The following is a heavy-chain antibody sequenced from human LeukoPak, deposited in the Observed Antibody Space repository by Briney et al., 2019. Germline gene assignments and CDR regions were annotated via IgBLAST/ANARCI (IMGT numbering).Heavy chain of an antibody. D-gene: IGHD6-19*01. CDR2: ISGDVGST. CDR1: GFTFDEYA. V-gene: IGHV3-43*02. J-gene: IGHJ4*02. Sequence: TGGSLRLSCAASGFTFDEYAMHWVRQAPGRGLEWVSLISGDVGSTYYADSVKGRFTISRDNSKNSLYLQMNSLRTEDTALYYCAKAHPSGWHLFDYWGQGTLVTVSS. CDR3: AKAHPSGWHLFDY.